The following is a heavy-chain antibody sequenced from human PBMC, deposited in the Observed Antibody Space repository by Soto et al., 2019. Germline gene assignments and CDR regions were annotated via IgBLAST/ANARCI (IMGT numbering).Heavy chain of an antibody. V-gene: IGHV3-30-3*01. J-gene: IGHJ4*02. D-gene: IGHD2-15*01. CDR1: GFTFSSYA. Sequence: QVQLVESGGGVVQPGRSLRLSCATSGFTFSSYAMHWVRQAPGKGPERVAIISYDGSNKYYADSVKGRFIISGDNSKNTLFLQMNSMRTEDTAVYPCARGDVISGPGGYWGQGILVTVAS. CDR3: ARGDVISGPGGY. CDR2: ISYDGSNK.